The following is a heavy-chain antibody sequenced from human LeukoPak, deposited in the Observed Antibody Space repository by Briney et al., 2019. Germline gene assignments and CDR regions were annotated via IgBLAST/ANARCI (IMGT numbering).Heavy chain of an antibody. CDR1: GFTFSRYA. D-gene: IGHD1-14*01. CDR2: IRSRAYGGTT. CDR3: TRDGGLTPWYD. V-gene: IGHV3-49*04. J-gene: IGHJ4*02. Sequence: PGGSLRLSCAASGFTFSRYAMTWVRQAPGKGLEGVGFIRSRAYGGTTEYAASVKGRFTISRDDSKSIAYLQMNSLKTEDTAVYYCTRDGGLTPWYDWGQGTLVTVSS.